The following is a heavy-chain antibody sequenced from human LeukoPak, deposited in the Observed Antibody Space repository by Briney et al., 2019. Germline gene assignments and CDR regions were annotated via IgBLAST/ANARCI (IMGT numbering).Heavy chain of an antibody. V-gene: IGHV3-53*01. CDR2: IYSGGTT. CDR1: GFTFSNYW. Sequence: GGSLRLSCAASGFTFSNYWMSWVRQAPGQGLEWVSIIYSGGTTNYAGSVKGRFTISRDNTKNTLYLQMDSLRAEDTAVYYCARTYYSGSGTYQRWFDPWGQGTLVTVSS. D-gene: IGHD3-10*01. J-gene: IGHJ5*02. CDR3: ARTYYSGSGTYQRWFDP.